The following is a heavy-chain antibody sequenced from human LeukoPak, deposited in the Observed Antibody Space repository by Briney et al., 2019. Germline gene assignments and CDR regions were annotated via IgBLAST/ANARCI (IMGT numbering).Heavy chain of an antibody. CDR3: ARGSSGWVFDY. V-gene: IGHV3-21*01. D-gene: IGHD6-19*01. CDR2: ISSSSSYI. CDR1: GFTFSSYS. Sequence: SGGSLRLSCAASGFTFSSYSMTWVRQAPGKGLEWVSSISSSSSYIYYADSVKGRFTISRDNAKNSLYLQMNSLRAEDTAVYYCARGSSGWVFDYWGQGTLVTVSS. J-gene: IGHJ4*02.